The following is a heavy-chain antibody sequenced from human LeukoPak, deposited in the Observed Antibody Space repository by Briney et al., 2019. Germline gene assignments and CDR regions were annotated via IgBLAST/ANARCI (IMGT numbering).Heavy chain of an antibody. V-gene: IGHV1-8*03. CDR2: MNPNSGNT. CDR1: GYTFTSYD. Sequence: ASVKVSCKASGYTFTSYDINWVRQATGQGLGWMGWMNPNSGNTGYAQKFQGRVTITRNTSISTAYMELSSLRSEDTAVYYCARGLPGCSSTSCYERYYYYYMDVWGKGTTVTVSS. D-gene: IGHD2-2*01. CDR3: ARGLPGCSSTSCYERYYYYYMDV. J-gene: IGHJ6*03.